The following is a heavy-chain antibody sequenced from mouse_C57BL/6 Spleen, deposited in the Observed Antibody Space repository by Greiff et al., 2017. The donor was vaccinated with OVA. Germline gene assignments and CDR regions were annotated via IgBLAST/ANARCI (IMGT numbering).Heavy chain of an antibody. Sequence: QVQLKESGAELARPGASVKLSCKASGYTFTNYGISWVKQRTGQGLEWIGEIYPRSGNTYYNEKLKGKATLTADKSSSTAYMELRSLTSEDSAVYFCARMITTPHFDYWGQGTTLTVSS. CDR1: GYTFTNYG. V-gene: IGHV1-81*01. CDR2: IYPRSGNT. J-gene: IGHJ2*01. CDR3: ARMITTPHFDY. D-gene: IGHD2-3*01.